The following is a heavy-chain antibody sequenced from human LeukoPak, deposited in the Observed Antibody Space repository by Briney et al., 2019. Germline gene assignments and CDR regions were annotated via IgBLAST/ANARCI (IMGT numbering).Heavy chain of an antibody. V-gene: IGHV3-23*01. D-gene: IGHD2-2*01. Sequence: GGSLRLSCAASGFALSNYAMNWVRQAPGKGLEWVSVISGSGGTTYSADSVKGRFTISRDNSKNTLYLQMNSLRAEDTALYYCARVPTAILTLPLYYFDYWGQGSLVTVSS. CDR3: ARVPTAILTLPLYYFDY. CDR2: ISGSGGTT. CDR1: GFALSNYA. J-gene: IGHJ4*02.